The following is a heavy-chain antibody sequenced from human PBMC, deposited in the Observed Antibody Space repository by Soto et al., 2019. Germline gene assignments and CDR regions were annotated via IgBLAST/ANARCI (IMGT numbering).Heavy chain of an antibody. CDR1: GFTFSSYG. CDR3: AKDLNKMATIF. V-gene: IGHV3-30*18. J-gene: IGHJ4*02. Sequence: GGSLRLSCAASGFTFSSYGMHWVRQAPGKGLEWVAVISYDGSNKYYADSVKGRFTISRDNSKNTLYLQMNSLRAEDTAVYYCAKDLNKMATIFGGRGTPVTVSS. D-gene: IGHD3-3*01. CDR2: ISYDGSNK.